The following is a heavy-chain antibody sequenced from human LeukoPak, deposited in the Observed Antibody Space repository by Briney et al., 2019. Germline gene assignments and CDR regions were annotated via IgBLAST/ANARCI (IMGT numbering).Heavy chain of an antibody. CDR1: GGSFSGYC. CDR2: INHSGST. D-gene: IGHD3-3*01. J-gene: IGHJ4*02. Sequence: SETLSLTCAVYGGSFSGYCWSWIRQPPGKGLEWIGEINHSGSTNYNPSLKSRVTISVDTSKNQFSLKLSSVTAADTAVYYCARQNFWSGYVDDWGQGTLVTVSS. V-gene: IGHV4-34*01. CDR3: ARQNFWSGYVDD.